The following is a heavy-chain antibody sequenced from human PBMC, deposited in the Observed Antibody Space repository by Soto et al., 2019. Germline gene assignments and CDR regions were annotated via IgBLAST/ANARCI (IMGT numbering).Heavy chain of an antibody. J-gene: IGHJ4*02. CDR1: GFTFSNYG. CDR2: ISYDGSNK. Sequence: QVQLVESGGGVVQPGRSLRLSSAASGFTFSNYGMHWVRQAPGKGLEWVAVISYDGSNKYYADSVKGRFTISRDNSKNTLYLQMNSLRADDTAVYYCAKAETGDRSGGFDYWGQGTLVTVSS. CDR3: AKAETGDRSGGFDY. V-gene: IGHV3-30*18. D-gene: IGHD7-27*01.